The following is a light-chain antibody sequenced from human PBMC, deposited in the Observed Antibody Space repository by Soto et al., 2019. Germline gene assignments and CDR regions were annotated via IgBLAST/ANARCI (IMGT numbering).Light chain of an antibody. CDR2: GAS. CDR3: QQYNNWPPWT. CDR1: QSVSSN. Sequence: EIVLTQSPGTLSLSPGERATLSCRASQSVSSNLAWYQQKPGQAPRLLIYGASTRATGIPARFIGSGSGTEFTLTISSLQSEDFVVYYCQQYNNWPPWTFGQGTKV. V-gene: IGKV3-15*01. J-gene: IGKJ1*01.